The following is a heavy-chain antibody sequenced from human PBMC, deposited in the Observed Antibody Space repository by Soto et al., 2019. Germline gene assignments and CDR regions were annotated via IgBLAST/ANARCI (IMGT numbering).Heavy chain of an antibody. CDR3: ARGDGDYYDGNGYLGRH. CDR1: GFTFSSYW. Sequence: PGGSLRLSCAASGFTFSSYWMHWVRQAPGRGRVWVSRIKSDGSGTYYADSVKGRLNISRDNAKNTLYLQMNSLRAEDTAVYYCARGDGDYYDGNGYLGRHWGQGTLVTVSS. J-gene: IGHJ4*02. D-gene: IGHD3-22*01. V-gene: IGHV3-74*01. CDR2: IKSDGSGT.